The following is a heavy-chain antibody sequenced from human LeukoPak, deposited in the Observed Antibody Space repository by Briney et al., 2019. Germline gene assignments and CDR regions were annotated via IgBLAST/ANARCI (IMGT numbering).Heavy chain of an antibody. CDR2: IYYSGST. CDR3: ARGLWFGELFAFDI. J-gene: IGHJ3*02. CDR1: GGALSSGGYY. D-gene: IGHD3-10*01. Sequence: SGTLSLTCTVSGGALSSGGYYWSWIRQHPGKGLEWVGYIYYSGSTYYNPSLKSRVTISVDTSKNQFSLKLSSVTAADTAVYYCARGLWFGELFAFDIWGQGTMVTVSS. V-gene: IGHV4-31*03.